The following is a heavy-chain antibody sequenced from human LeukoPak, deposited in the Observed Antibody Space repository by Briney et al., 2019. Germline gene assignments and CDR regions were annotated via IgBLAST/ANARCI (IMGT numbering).Heavy chain of an antibody. Sequence: SQTLSLTCAISGDSVSSNSAAWNWIRQSPSGGLEWLGRTYYRSKWYYDYALSVKSRSTISPDTPENQFSLQLNSVTPDDTAVYYCARDGTWRLDYWGQGILVTVSS. V-gene: IGHV6-1*01. CDR3: ARDGTWRLDY. D-gene: IGHD2-15*01. CDR1: GDSVSSNSAA. J-gene: IGHJ4*02. CDR2: TYYRSKWYY.